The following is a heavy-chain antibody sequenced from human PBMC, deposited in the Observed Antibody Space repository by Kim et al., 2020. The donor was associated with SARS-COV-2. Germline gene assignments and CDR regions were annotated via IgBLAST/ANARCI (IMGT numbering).Heavy chain of an antibody. Sequence: DSVKGRFTISRDNAKNSLYLQMNSLRAEDTAVYYCARGVRVRGVEWYFDLWGRGTLVTVSS. V-gene: IGHV3-11*04. J-gene: IGHJ2*01. D-gene: IGHD3-10*01. CDR3: ARGVRVRGVEWYFDL.